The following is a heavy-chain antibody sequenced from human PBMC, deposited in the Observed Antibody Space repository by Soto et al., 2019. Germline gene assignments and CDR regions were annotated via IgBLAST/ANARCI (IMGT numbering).Heavy chain of an antibody. V-gene: IGHV3-74*01. CDR1: GFPFTNCW. J-gene: IGHJ4*02. CDR2: ISPDGSDV. D-gene: IGHD2-8*02. CDR3: ACWGHIVPVAPSGFDR. Sequence: GGSLRLSCAASGFPFTNCWMNSVRQTPGKGLMWVSRISPDGSDVGYADSVEGRFTVSRDNAKNTLYLQMHSLRAEDTAMYYCACWGHIVPVAPSGFDRWGQGTLVTVSS.